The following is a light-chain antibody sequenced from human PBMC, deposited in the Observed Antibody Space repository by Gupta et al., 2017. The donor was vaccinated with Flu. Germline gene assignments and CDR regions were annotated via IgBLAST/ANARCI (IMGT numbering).Light chain of an antibody. J-gene: IGLJ2*01. CDR1: SGSIGINY. V-gene: IGLV6-57*01. Sequence: NFMLIQPHPVSGSPGKTVTISCTRSSGSIGINYVQWYQQRPGTSPKNVIYEDDQRPSGVPDRFSGSIDRSSNSASLTISGLKTEDEADYYCQSYEVFGGGTKLTVL. CDR3: QSYEV. CDR2: EDD.